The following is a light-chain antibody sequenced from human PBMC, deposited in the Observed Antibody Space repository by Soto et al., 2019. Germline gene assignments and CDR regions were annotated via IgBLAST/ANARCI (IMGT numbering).Light chain of an antibody. V-gene: IGKV4-1*01. CDR3: QQYYTTPRS. CDR2: WAP. J-gene: IGKJ1*01. CDR1: QTLFNSSNNKAY. Sequence: IVMTQSPDSLAVSLGERATINCKSSQTLFNSSNNKAYFSWYQQKPGQPPKLLLYWAPTREIGVPDRFSGSGSGTDFTLTISSLQADDGAVYFCQQYYTTPRSFGHGTKV.